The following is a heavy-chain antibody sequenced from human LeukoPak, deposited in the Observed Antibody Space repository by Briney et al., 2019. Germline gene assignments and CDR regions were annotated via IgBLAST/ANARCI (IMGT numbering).Heavy chain of an antibody. Sequence: LPGGSLRLSCAASGFTFSNYAMSWVRQAPGKGLEWVSAINDSGGSTYYADSVKGRFTISRDNSKNTLYVQMNSLRAEDTAVYYCARGTGGSYPSHYYYYMDVWGKGTTVTVSS. J-gene: IGHJ6*03. V-gene: IGHV3-23*01. CDR3: ARGTGGSYPSHYYYYMDV. CDR1: GFTFSNYA. CDR2: INDSGGST. D-gene: IGHD1-26*01.